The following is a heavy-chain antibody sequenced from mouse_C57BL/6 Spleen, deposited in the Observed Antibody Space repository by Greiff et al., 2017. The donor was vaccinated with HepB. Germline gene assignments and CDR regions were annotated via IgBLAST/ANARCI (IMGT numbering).Heavy chain of an antibody. Sequence: EVHLVESGGGLVKPGGSLKLSCAASGFTFSDYGMHWVRQAPEKGLEWVAYISSGSSTIYYADTVKGRFTISRDNAKNTLFLQMTSLRSEDTAMYYCARPGGYYPAWFAYWGQGTLVTVSA. CDR1: GFTFSDYG. CDR2: ISSGSSTI. V-gene: IGHV5-17*01. J-gene: IGHJ3*01. CDR3: ARPGGYYPAWFAY. D-gene: IGHD2-3*01.